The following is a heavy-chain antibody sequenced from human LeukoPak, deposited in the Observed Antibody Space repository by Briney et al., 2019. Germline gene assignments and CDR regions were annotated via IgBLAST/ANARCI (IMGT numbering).Heavy chain of an antibody. Sequence: GGSLRLSCGASGFTFSSYAMSWVRQAPGKGPEWVSGISGSGGSTYYADSVKGRFTISRDNSKNTLYPQMNSLRAEDTAVYYCASFRSSIAAHDYWGQGTLVTVSS. J-gene: IGHJ4*02. CDR3: ASFRSSIAAHDY. V-gene: IGHV3-23*01. CDR2: ISGSGGST. CDR1: GFTFSSYA. D-gene: IGHD6-6*01.